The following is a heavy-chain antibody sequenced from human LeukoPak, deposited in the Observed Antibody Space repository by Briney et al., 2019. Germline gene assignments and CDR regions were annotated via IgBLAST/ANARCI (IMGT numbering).Heavy chain of an antibody. D-gene: IGHD3-3*01. Sequence: GGSLRLSCAASGFTVSSNYMSWVRQAPGKGLEWVSVIYCGGSTYYADSVKGRFTISRDNSKNTLYLQMNSLRAEDTAVYYCARAGGTIFGVVIAFDYWGQGTLVTVSS. CDR1: GFTVSSNY. J-gene: IGHJ4*02. CDR2: IYCGGST. CDR3: ARAGGTIFGVVIAFDY. V-gene: IGHV3-66*02.